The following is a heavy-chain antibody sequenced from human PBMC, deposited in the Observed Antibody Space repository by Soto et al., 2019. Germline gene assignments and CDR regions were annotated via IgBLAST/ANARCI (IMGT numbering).Heavy chain of an antibody. V-gene: IGHV4-34*01. CDR1: GGSFSGYY. J-gene: IGHJ6*03. D-gene: IGHD6-6*01. CDR3: ARGKIAARMYYYYYYMDV. CDR2: INHSGST. Sequence: SETLSLTCAVSGGSFSGYYWSWIRQPPGKGLEWIGEINHSGSTNYNPSLKSRVTISVDTSKNQFSLKLSSVTAADTAVYYCARGKIAARMYYYYYYMDVWGKGTTVTVSS.